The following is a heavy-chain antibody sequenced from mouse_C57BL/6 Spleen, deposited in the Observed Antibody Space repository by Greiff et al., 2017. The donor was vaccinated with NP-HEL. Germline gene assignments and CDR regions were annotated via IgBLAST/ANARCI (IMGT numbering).Heavy chain of an antibody. CDR3: ARSAAQADY. CDR1: GYTFTDYY. Sequence: VQLQQSGAELVRPGASVKLSCKASGYTFTDYYINWVKQRPGQGLEWIARIYPGSGNTYYNEKFKGKATLTAEKSSSTAYMQLSSLTSEDSAVYFCARSAAQADYCGQGTTLTVSS. V-gene: IGHV1-76*01. J-gene: IGHJ2*01. CDR2: IYPGSGNT. D-gene: IGHD3-2*02.